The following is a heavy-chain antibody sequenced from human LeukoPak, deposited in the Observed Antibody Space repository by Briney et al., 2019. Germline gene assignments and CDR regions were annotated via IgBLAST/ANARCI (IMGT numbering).Heavy chain of an antibody. CDR1: GFSFSSSN. Sequence: GGPVRLSCAASGFSFSSSNMNWVRQAPGKGLEWVSYISSGSSTRYYADSVEGRFTISRDNAMNSLYLQMNSLRDEDTAVYYCARIVGPRYFDYWGQGTLDSASS. J-gene: IGHJ4*02. V-gene: IGHV3-48*02. CDR3: ARIVGPRYFDY. CDR2: ISSGSSTR. D-gene: IGHD1-26*01.